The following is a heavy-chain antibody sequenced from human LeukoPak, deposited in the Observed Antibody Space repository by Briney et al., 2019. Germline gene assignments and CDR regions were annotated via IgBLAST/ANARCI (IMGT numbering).Heavy chain of an antibody. CDR1: GFTFSSYE. J-gene: IGHJ1*01. V-gene: IGHV3-48*03. D-gene: IGHD3-22*01. CDR3: ARGYYYDSSGYYYGHFQH. Sequence: GGSLRLSCAASGFTFSSYEMNWVRQAPGKGLEWVSYISSSSSTIYYADSVKGRFTISRDNAKNSLYLQMNSLRAEDTAVYYCARGYYYDSSGYYYGHFQHWGQGTLVTVSS. CDR2: ISSSSSTI.